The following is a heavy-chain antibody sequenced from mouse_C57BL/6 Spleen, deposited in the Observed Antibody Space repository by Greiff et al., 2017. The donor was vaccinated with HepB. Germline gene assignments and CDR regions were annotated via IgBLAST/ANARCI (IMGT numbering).Heavy chain of an antibody. Sequence: QVQLQQPGAELVKPGASVKLSCKASGYTFTSYWMHWVKQRPGQGLEWIGMIHPNSGSTNYNEKFKSKATLTVDKSSSTAYMQLSSLTSEDSAVYYCARGHYYGSSWGGYWGQGTTLTVSS. CDR1: GYTFTSYW. J-gene: IGHJ2*01. D-gene: IGHD1-1*01. CDR3: ARGHYYGSSWGGY. V-gene: IGHV1-64*01. CDR2: IHPNSGST.